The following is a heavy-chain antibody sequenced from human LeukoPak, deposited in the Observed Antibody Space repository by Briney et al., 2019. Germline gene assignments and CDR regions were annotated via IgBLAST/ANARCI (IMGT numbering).Heavy chain of an antibody. V-gene: IGHV4-38-2*02. CDR1: AYSISSGYY. D-gene: IGHD3-3*01. Sequence: SETLSLTCTVSAYSISSGYYWGWIRQPPGKGLEWIGYIYYSGSTYYNPSLKSRVTISVDTSKNQFSLKLSSVTAADTAVYYCAREYDSSGDYWGQGTLVTVSS. J-gene: IGHJ4*02. CDR2: IYYSGST. CDR3: AREYDSSGDY.